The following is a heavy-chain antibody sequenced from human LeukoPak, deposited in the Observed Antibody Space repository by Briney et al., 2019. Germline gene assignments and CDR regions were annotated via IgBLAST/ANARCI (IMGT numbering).Heavy chain of an antibody. CDR2: ISAYSGYT. CDR1: VYTFATYG. V-gene: IGHV1-18*01. D-gene: IGHD5-12*01. Sequence: ASVKVSCKPSVYTFATYGVSWVRRAPGEGLQGRGWISAYSGYTNYAQKLKGTFTVARATSTSTAYMELRSLRSDDTAVYYCARGLEGGYEFPFDYWGQGTLVTVSS. CDR3: ARGLEGGYEFPFDY. J-gene: IGHJ4*02.